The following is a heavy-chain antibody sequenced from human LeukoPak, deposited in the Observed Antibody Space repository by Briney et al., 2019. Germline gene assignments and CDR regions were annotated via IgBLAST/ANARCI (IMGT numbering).Heavy chain of an antibody. V-gene: IGHV1-18*01. CDR2: ISAYNGNT. CDR1: GGTFSSYA. D-gene: IGHD1-26*01. Sequence: ASVKVSCKASGGTFSSYAISRVRQAPGQGLEWMGWISAYNGNTNYAQNLQGRVTMTTDTSTRTAYMELKSLRSDDTAVYYCARTGSYYREFDYWGQGTLVTASS. J-gene: IGHJ4*02. CDR3: ARTGSYYREFDY.